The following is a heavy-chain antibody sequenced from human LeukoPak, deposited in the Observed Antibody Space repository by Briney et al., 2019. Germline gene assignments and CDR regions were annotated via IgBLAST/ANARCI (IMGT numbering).Heavy chain of an antibody. CDR1: GYTFTSYY. CDR3: ARAITIDYYYYGMDV. CDR2: INPSGGST. D-gene: IGHD3-9*01. V-gene: IGHV1-46*01. Sequence: ASVKVSCKASGYTFTSYYMHWVRQAPGQGLEWMGIINPSGGSTSYAQKFQGRVTMTRDTSTSTVYMELSSLRSEDTAVYYCARAITIDYYYYGMDVWGQGTTVTVSS. J-gene: IGHJ6*02.